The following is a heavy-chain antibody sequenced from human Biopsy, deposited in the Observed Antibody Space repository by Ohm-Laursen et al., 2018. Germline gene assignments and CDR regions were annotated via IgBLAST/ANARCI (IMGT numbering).Heavy chain of an antibody. CDR1: GGSVSGYY. D-gene: IGHD1-26*01. J-gene: IGHJ2*01. Sequence: SETLSLTCTVSGGSVSGYYWSWIRQPPGKGLEWIGYIYYNGSTNYNPSLKSRVTISVDTSMNHLSLRLTSVTAADTAVYYCARHAPSYSGSYWRYFDLWGRGTLVTVSS. V-gene: IGHV4-59*08. CDR2: IYYNGST. CDR3: ARHAPSYSGSYWRYFDL.